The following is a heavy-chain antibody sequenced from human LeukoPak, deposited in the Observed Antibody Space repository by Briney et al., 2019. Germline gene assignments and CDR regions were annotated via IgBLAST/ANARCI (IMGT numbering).Heavy chain of an antibody. D-gene: IGHD6-25*01. CDR1: GYTFTSYS. V-gene: IGHV1-46*01. CDR2: INPSGGST. CDR3: ARVVVERLRLFDY. J-gene: IGHJ4*02. Sequence: ASVKVSCKASGYTFTSYSITWVRQAPGQGLEWMGIINPSGGSTSYAQKFQGRVTMTRNTSISTAYMELSSLRSEDTAVYYCARVVVERLRLFDYWGQGTLVTVSS.